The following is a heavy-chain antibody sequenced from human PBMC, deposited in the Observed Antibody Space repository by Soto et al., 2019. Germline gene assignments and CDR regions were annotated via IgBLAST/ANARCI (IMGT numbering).Heavy chain of an antibody. CDR1: GDTFTGYY. D-gene: IGHD5-18*01. V-gene: IGHV1-2*04. Sequence: QVQLVQSGAEVKKPGASVKVSCKASGDTFTGYYMHWVRQAPGQGLEWMGWINPNSGGTNYAQKFQGWVTMTRDTSISTAYMELSRLTSDDTAVYYCATQGGYRYGLEYYFDYWGQGTLVTVSS. CDR3: ATQGGYRYGLEYYFDY. J-gene: IGHJ4*02. CDR2: INPNSGGT.